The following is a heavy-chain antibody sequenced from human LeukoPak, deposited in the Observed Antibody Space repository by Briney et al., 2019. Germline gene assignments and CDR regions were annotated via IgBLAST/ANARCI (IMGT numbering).Heavy chain of an antibody. V-gene: IGHV4-31*03. CDR1: GGSISSGAYS. J-gene: IGHJ4*02. CDR3: ARVNTGLDY. Sequence: SQTLSLTCTVSGGSISSGAYSWSWIRQQPGKGLEWIGFIHYSGSPYYNPSLKSRVTISIDTSKNQFSLKLTSVTAADTAVYYCARVNTGLDYWGQGTLVTVSS. CDR2: IHYSGSP. D-gene: IGHD1-14*01.